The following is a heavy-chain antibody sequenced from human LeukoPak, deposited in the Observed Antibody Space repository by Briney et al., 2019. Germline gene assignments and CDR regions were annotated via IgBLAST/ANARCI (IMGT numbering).Heavy chain of an antibody. V-gene: IGHV4-39*01. Sequence: SETLSLTCTVSGGSISSSSYYWGWIRQPPGKGLEWIGSIYYSGSTYYNPSLESRVTISVDTSKNQFSLKLSSVTAADTAVYYCARRGGKPRAVFDPWGQGTLVTVSS. D-gene: IGHD1-14*01. CDR1: GGSISSSSYY. CDR3: ARRGGKPRAVFDP. J-gene: IGHJ5*02. CDR2: IYYSGST.